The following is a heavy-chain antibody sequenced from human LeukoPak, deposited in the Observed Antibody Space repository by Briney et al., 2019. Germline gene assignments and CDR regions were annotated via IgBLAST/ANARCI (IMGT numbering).Heavy chain of an antibody. CDR1: GFNFGSYS. Sequence: GGSLRLSCAASGFNFGSYSMTWVRQAPGKGLEWVSVMSADSATTFYADSVKGRFTISRDNSKNTLYLQINTLRTEDTAVYFCARDLHCTGGNCYDFGGYWGQGTMVTVSS. J-gene: IGHJ4*02. V-gene: IGHV3-23*01. D-gene: IGHD2-15*01. CDR3: ARDLHCTGGNCYDFGGY. CDR2: MSADSATT.